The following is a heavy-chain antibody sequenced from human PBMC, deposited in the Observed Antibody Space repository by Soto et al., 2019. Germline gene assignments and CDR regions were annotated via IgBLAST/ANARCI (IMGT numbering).Heavy chain of an antibody. CDR2: INPSGGST. J-gene: IGHJ4*02. V-gene: IGHV1-46*03. CDR1: GYTFTSYY. D-gene: IGHD2-15*01. CDR3: ARVKGEVVAAQNYFDY. Sequence: ASVKVSCKASGYTFTSYYMHWVRQAPGQGLEWMGIINPSGGSTSYAQKFQGRVTMTRDTSTSTVYMELSSLRSEDTAVYYCARVKGEVVAAQNYFDYWGQGTLVTVSS.